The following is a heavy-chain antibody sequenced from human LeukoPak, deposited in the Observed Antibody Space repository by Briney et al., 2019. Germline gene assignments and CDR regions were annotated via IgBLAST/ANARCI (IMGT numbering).Heavy chain of an antibody. V-gene: IGHV3-11*01. D-gene: IGHD1-26*01. Sequence: GGSLRLSCAASGFTFSDYYLSWIRQAPGKGLEWVSYISCSGSTIYYADAVKGRFTISRDNAKNSLYLQMNSLRAEDTAVYYCARGVGATHYYYYGMDVWGQGTTVTVSS. CDR1: GFTFSDYY. CDR2: ISCSGSTI. CDR3: ARGVGATHYYYYGMDV. J-gene: IGHJ6*02.